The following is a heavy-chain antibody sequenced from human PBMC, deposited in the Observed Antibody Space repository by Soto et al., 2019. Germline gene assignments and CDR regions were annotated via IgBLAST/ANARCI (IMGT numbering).Heavy chain of an antibody. D-gene: IGHD2-2*01. Sequence: QVQLVESGGGLVKPGGSLRLSCAASGFTFSDYYMSWIRLAPGKGLEWVSYISSSGSNIYYADSVKGRFTISRDNAKNSLYLQMNSLRAEDTAEYYRARDHKDIVVVPDVVAYNWFDPWGQGTLVTVSS. J-gene: IGHJ5*02. CDR2: ISSSGSNI. V-gene: IGHV3-11*01. CDR3: ARDHKDIVVVPDVVAYNWFDP. CDR1: GFTFSDYY.